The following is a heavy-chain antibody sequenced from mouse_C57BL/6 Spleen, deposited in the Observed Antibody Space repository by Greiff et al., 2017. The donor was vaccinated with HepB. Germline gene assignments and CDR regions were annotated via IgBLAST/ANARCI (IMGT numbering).Heavy chain of an antibody. D-gene: IGHD1-1*01. CDR2: IYPGDGDT. CDR1: GYAFSSSW. Sequence: QVQLQQSGPELVKPGASVKISCKASGYAFSSSWMNWVKQRPGKGLEWIGRIYPGDGDTNYNGKFKGKATLTADKSSSTAYMQLSSLTSEDSAVYFCARGHYYGSSHYAMDYWGQGTSVTVSS. CDR3: ARGHYYGSSHYAMDY. V-gene: IGHV1-82*01. J-gene: IGHJ4*01.